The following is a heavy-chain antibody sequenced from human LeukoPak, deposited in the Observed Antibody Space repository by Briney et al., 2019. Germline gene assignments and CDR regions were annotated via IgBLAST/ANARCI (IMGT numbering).Heavy chain of an antibody. J-gene: IGHJ4*02. CDR2: IYYSGST. CDR3: ARIQYYFDY. CDR1: GGSISSYY. V-gene: IGHV4-59*08. Sequence: SETLSLTCTVSGGSISSYYWSWIRHPPGKGLELIGYIYYSGSTNYNPSLKSRVTISVDTSKNQFSLKLSSVTAADTAVYYCARIQYYFDYWGQGTLVTVSS.